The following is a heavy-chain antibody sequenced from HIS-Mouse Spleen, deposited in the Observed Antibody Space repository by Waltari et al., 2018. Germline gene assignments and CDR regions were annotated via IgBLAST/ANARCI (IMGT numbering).Heavy chain of an antibody. J-gene: IGHJ3*02. CDR3: ARDRSSSWYAFDI. CDR2: INPNSGGT. CDR1: GYTFTGYY. D-gene: IGHD6-13*01. Sequence: QVQLVQSGAEVKKPGASATLSCKASGYTFTGYYMHWVPQAPGQGLEWMGWINPNSGGTNYAQKFQGRVTMTRDTSISTAYMELSRLRSDDTAVYYCARDRSSSWYAFDIWGQGTMVTVSS. V-gene: IGHV1-2*02.